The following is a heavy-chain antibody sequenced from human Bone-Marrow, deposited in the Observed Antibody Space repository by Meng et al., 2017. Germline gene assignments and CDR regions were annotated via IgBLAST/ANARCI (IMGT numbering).Heavy chain of an antibody. CDR3: ARDPIYDFWSGYYHTIPYYYYYGMDV. D-gene: IGHD3-3*01. CDR2: ISSSSSYI. Sequence: GGSLGLSCAASGFTFRSYSMNWVRQAPGKGLEWVSSISSSSSYIYYADSVKGRFTISRDNAKNSLYLQMNSLRAEDTAVYYCARDPIYDFWSGYYHTIPYYYYYGMDVWGQGTTVTVSS. V-gene: IGHV3-21*01. J-gene: IGHJ6*02. CDR1: GFTFRSYS.